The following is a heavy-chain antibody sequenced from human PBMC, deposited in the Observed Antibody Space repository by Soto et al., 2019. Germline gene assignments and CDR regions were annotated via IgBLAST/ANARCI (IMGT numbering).Heavy chain of an antibody. D-gene: IGHD6-19*01. CDR1: GGSFSGYY. J-gene: IGHJ6*02. Sequence: SSETLSLTCAVYGGSFSGYYWSWIRQPPGKGLEWIGEINHSGPTNYNPSLKSRVTISVDTSKNQFSLKLSSVTAADTAVYYCARPTRQWLGLRYYYGMDVWGQGTTVTVSS. V-gene: IGHV4-34*01. CDR2: INHSGPT. CDR3: ARPTRQWLGLRYYYGMDV.